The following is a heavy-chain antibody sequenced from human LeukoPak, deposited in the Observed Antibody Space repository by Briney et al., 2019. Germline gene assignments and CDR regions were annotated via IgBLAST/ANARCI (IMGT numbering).Heavy chain of an antibody. CDR1: GGSIGTYY. Sequence: SETLSLTCTVSGGSIGTYYWSWIRQPPGKGLKWIGYVYYNGNTNYNPSLKSRVTISVDTSKNQFSLKLNSVTAADTAVYFCARRIAVTARYYFDFWGQGTLVTVSS. V-gene: IGHV4-59*08. CDR2: VYYNGNT. D-gene: IGHD6-19*01. CDR3: ARRIAVTARYYFDF. J-gene: IGHJ4*02.